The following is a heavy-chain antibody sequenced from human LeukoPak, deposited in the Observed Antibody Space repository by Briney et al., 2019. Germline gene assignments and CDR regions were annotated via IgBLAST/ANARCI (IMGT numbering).Heavy chain of an antibody. V-gene: IGHV4-59*01. Sequence: PSETLSLTCTVSGGSISSYYWSWIRQPPGKGLEWIGYIYYSGSTNCNPSLKSRVTISVDTSKNQFSLKLSSVTAADTAVYYCARFYDSSGYYYMDVWGKGTTVTVSS. CDR1: GGSISSYY. J-gene: IGHJ6*03. D-gene: IGHD3-22*01. CDR3: ARFYDSSGYYYMDV. CDR2: IYYSGST.